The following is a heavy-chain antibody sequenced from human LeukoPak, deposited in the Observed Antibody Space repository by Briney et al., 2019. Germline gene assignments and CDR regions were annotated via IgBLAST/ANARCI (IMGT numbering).Heavy chain of an antibody. CDR1: GFSFSSYV. Sequence: PGGSLRLSCAASGFSFSSYVMSWVRQAPGKGLEWVSGISGSGGSTYYADSVKGRFTISRDNSKNTLSLQTNSPRAEDTAVYYCAKVWYGGSYFDYWGQGTLVTVSS. J-gene: IGHJ4*02. V-gene: IGHV3-23*01. D-gene: IGHD1-26*01. CDR2: ISGSGGST. CDR3: AKVWYGGSYFDY.